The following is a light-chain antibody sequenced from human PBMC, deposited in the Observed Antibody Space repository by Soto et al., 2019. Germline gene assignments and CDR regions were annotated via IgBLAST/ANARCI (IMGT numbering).Light chain of an antibody. CDR1: QSVRNN. CDR2: GAS. V-gene: IGKV3-15*01. Sequence: EIVMTPSPATLSVSPGERATLSCRASQSVRNNLASYQQKPCQAPRLLIYGASTRATGIPARFSGSGSGTEFTLTLSSLQSEDFAVYYCQQYNNWPPGITFGQGTRLKIK. J-gene: IGKJ5*01. CDR3: QQYNNWPPGIT.